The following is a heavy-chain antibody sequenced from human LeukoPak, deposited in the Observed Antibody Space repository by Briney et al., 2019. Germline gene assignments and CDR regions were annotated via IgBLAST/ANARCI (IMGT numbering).Heavy chain of an antibody. D-gene: IGHD3-22*01. J-gene: IGHJ6*02. V-gene: IGHV3-23*01. CDR1: GFTFSSYA. Sequence: PGGSLRLSCAASGFTFSSYAMSWVRQAPGEGLEWVSTISDSSDNTYYADSVKGRFTISRDNAKNSLYLQMNSLRAEDTAVYYCARVAVYYYDSSGPREGFYYYYGMDVWGQGTTVTVSS. CDR3: ARVAVYYYDSSGPREGFYYYYGMDV. CDR2: ISDSSDNT.